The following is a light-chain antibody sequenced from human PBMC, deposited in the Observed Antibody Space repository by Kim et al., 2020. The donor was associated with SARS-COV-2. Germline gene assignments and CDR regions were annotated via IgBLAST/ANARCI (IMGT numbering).Light chain of an antibody. CDR2: LNSDGSH. Sequence: PVLTQSPSASASLGASVKLTCTLSSGHSSYAIAWHQQQPEKGPRYLMKLNSDGSHSKGDGIPDRFSGSSSGAERYLTISSPQSEDEADYYCQTWGTGMWVFGGGTQLSVL. CDR3: QTWGTGMWV. V-gene: IGLV4-69*01. J-gene: IGLJ3*02. CDR1: SGHSSYA.